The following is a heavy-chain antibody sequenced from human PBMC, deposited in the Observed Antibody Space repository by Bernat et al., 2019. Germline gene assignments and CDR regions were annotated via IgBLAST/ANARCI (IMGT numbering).Heavy chain of an antibody. CDR2: ISYNGGNT. Sequence: EVQLVESGGGLVQPGGSLRLSCAASGFTFSSYAMHWVRQAPGKGLEYVSAISYNGGNTYYANSVKGRFTISRDNSKNTLYLQMGSLRAEDMVVYYCARGVQGVVSWFDPWGQGTLVTVSP. CDR1: GFTFSSYA. J-gene: IGHJ5*02. V-gene: IGHV3-64*01. D-gene: IGHD3-10*02. CDR3: ARGVQGVVSWFDP.